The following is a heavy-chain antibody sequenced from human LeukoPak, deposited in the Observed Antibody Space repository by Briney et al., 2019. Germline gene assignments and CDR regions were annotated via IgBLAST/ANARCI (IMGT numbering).Heavy chain of an antibody. J-gene: IGHJ4*02. CDR3: ARDNRDLRGYSYGLRKGAFDY. D-gene: IGHD5-18*01. CDR2: TYYRSKWYN. Sequence: SQTLSLTCAISGDSVSSNSAAWNWIRQSPSRGLEWLGRTYYRSKWYNDYAVSVKSRITINPDTSKNQFSLQLNSVTPEDTAVYYCARDNRDLRGYSYGLRKGAFDYWGQGTLVTVSS. V-gene: IGHV6-1*01. CDR1: GDSVSSNSAA.